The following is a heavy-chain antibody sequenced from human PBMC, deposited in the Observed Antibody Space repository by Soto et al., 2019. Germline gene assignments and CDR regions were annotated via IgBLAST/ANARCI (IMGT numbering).Heavy chain of an antibody. J-gene: IGHJ6*02. Sequence: SVKVSCKASGGPYNSFAISWVRQAPGQGLEWIGGIIPVFGTATYAQKFKGRVTITAEESTSTAYMELSSLTSEDTAVYYCARFLGGAGSYYDGQNYNYYNGMDVWGQGTTVTVSS. CDR2: IIPVFGTA. CDR3: ARFLGGAGSYYDGQNYNYYNGMDV. V-gene: IGHV1-69*13. CDR1: GGPYNSFA. D-gene: IGHD3-10*01.